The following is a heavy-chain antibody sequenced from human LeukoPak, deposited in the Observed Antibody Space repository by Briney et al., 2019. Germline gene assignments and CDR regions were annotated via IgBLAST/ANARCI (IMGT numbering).Heavy chain of an antibody. CDR1: GGSVSSGSYY. V-gene: IGHV4-61*01. J-gene: IGHJ3*02. CDR2: IYYSGST. Sequence: PSETLSLTCTVSGGSVSSGSYYWSWIRQPPGKGLEWIGYIYYSGSTNYNPSLKSRVTISVDTSKNQFSLKLSSVTAADTAVYYCARVGRAFDIWGQGTMVTVSS. D-gene: IGHD3-16*01. CDR3: ARVGRAFDI.